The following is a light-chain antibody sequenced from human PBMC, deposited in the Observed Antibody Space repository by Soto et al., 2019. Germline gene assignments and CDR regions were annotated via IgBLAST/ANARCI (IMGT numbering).Light chain of an antibody. CDR2: GAS. CDR1: QSVSSSY. V-gene: IGKV3-20*01. Sequence: EIVLTQSPGTLSLSPGERATLSCRASQSVSSSYLAWYQQKPGQAPRLLIYGASSRATGIPDRFSGSGSGTDFTLTISRLEPEEFAVYYCQQYGRSPQITFGQGTRLEIK. J-gene: IGKJ5*01. CDR3: QQYGRSPQIT.